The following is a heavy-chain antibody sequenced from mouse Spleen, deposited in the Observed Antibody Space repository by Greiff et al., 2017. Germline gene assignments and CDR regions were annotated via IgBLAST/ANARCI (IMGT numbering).Heavy chain of an antibody. CDR3: ATTGTPYYFDY. CDR2: INPYNGGT. Sequence: VQLKESGPVLVKPGASVKMSCKASGYTFTDYYMNWVKQSHGKSLEWIGFINPYNGGTSYNQKFKGKATLTVDKSSSTAYMELNSLTSEDSAVYYCATTGTPYYFDYWGQGTTLTVSS. D-gene: IGHD4-1*02. V-gene: IGHV1-19*01. CDR1: GYTFTDYY. J-gene: IGHJ2*01.